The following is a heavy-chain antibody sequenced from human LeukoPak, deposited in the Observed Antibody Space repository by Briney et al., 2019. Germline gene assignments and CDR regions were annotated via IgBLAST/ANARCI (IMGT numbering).Heavy chain of an antibody. CDR1: GGSISSGGYY. V-gene: IGHV4-31*03. Sequence: SQTLSLTCTVSGGSISSGGYYWSWLRQHPGKGLEWIGYIYYSGSTYYNPSLKSRVTISVDTSKNQFPLKLSSVTAADTAVYYCARARYYYDSSGYYPMATYYFDYWGQGTLVTVSS. D-gene: IGHD3-22*01. CDR3: ARARYYYDSSGYYPMATYYFDY. CDR2: IYYSGST. J-gene: IGHJ4*02.